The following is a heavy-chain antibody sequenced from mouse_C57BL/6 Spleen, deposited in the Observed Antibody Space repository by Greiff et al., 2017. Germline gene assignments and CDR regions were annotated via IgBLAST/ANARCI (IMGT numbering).Heavy chain of an antibody. CDR1: GYTFTDYE. CDR3: TRSGDGYERYCDV. D-gene: IGHD2-2*01. J-gene: IGHJ1*03. Sequence: QVQLQQSGAELVRPGASVTLSCKASGYTFTDYEMHWVKQTPVHGLEWIGAIDPETGGPAYNQKFKGKAILTADKSSSAAYMELRSLTSEDSAVYYCTRSGDGYERYCDVWGTGTTVTVSS. CDR2: IDPETGGP. V-gene: IGHV1-15*01.